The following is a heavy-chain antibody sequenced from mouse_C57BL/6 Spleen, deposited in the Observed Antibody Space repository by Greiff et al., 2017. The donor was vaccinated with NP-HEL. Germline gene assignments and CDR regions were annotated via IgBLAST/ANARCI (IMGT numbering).Heavy chain of an antibody. V-gene: IGHV1-20*01. CDR1: GYSFTGYF. CDR3: AREETYDGYYGAWFAY. CDR2: INPYNGDT. D-gene: IGHD2-3*01. J-gene: IGHJ3*01. Sequence: EVQLQQSGPELVKPGDSVKISCKASGYSFTGYFMNWVMQSHGKSLEWIGRINPYNGDTFYNQKFKGKATLTVDKSSSTAHMELRSLTSEDSAVYYCAREETYDGYYGAWFAYWGQGTLVTVSA.